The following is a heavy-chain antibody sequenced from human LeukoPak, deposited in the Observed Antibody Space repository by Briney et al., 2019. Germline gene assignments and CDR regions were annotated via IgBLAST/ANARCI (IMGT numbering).Heavy chain of an antibody. Sequence: GRSLRLSCAASGFTFSSYGMHWVRQAPGKGLEWVAVISYDGSNKYYADSVKGRFTISRDNSKNTLYLQMNSLRAEDTAVYYCAKDGTYYDSSTGTYFDYWGQGTLVTVSS. D-gene: IGHD3-22*01. J-gene: IGHJ4*02. CDR2: ISYDGSNK. V-gene: IGHV3-30*18. CDR3: AKDGTYYDSSTGTYFDY. CDR1: GFTFSSYG.